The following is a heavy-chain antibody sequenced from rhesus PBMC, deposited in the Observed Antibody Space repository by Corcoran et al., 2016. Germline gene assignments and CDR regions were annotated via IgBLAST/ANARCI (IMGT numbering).Heavy chain of an antibody. D-gene: IGHD5-24*01. Sequence: QVQLQESGPGLVKPSETLSLTCAVSGGSISDSYYWSWIRQPPGKGLEWIGYIYGSGGSTNYNPPLKKRVTIATDTPKNQCSRKLSSVTAADTAVYYCARGRYSGYNYRVVNYYGLDSWGQGVVVTVSS. CDR3: ARGRYSGYNYRVVNYYGLDS. CDR2: IYGSGGST. J-gene: IGHJ6*01. V-gene: IGHV4-106*01. CDR1: GGSISDSYY.